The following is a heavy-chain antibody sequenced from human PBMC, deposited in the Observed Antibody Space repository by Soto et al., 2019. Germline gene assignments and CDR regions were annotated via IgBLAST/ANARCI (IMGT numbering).Heavy chain of an antibody. Sequence: GGSLRLSCAASGFTFSSYGMHWVRQAPGKGLEWVAVIWYDGSNKYYADSVKGRFTISRDNSKNTLYLQMNSLRAEDTAVYYCARLRRGVWNDDVVFDYWGQGTLVTVSS. CDR3: ARLRRGVWNDDVVFDY. CDR1: GFTFSSYG. J-gene: IGHJ4*02. V-gene: IGHV3-33*01. D-gene: IGHD1-1*01. CDR2: IWYDGSNK.